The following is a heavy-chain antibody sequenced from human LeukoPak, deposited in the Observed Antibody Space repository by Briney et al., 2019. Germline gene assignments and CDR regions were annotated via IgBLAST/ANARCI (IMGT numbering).Heavy chain of an antibody. CDR3: ASAGSGYYYVLDY. CDR2: ISGSGGST. Sequence: GGSLRLSCAASGFTFSSYAMSWVRQAPGKGLEWVSAISGSGGSTYYADSVKGRFTISRDNSKNTLYLQMNSLRAEDTAVYYCASAGSGYYYVLDYWGQGTLVTVSS. D-gene: IGHD3-22*01. CDR1: GFTFSSYA. V-gene: IGHV3-23*01. J-gene: IGHJ4*02.